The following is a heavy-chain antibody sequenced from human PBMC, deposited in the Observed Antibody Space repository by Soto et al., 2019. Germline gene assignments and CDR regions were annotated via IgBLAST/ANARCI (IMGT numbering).Heavy chain of an antibody. CDR3: ARDRESGVGATSLDY. V-gene: IGHV3-30-3*01. CDR2: ISFDGSNK. Sequence: SRAASRVTVYISVMHGVRQDPGKGLEWVAVISFDGSNKYYADSVKGRFTISRDNSKNTLYLQMNSLRAEDTAVYYCARDRESGVGATSLDYWGQGTRVTVSS. J-gene: IGHJ4*02. CDR1: RVTVYISV. D-gene: IGHD1-26*01.